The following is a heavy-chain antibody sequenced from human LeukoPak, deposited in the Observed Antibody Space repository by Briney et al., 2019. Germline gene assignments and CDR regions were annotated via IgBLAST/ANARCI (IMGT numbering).Heavy chain of an antibody. CDR1: GYTFTGYY. V-gene: IGHV1-2*02. D-gene: IGHD3-10*01. J-gene: IGHJ4*02. Sequence: GASVKVSCKASGYTFTGYYMHWVRQAPGQGLEWMGWINPNSGGTNYAQKFEGRVTMTRDTSISTAYMELSRLRSDDTAVYYCARVVGSSSMVRGVMLKFFDYWGQGTLVTVSS. CDR2: INPNSGGT. CDR3: ARVVGSSSMVRGVMLKFFDY.